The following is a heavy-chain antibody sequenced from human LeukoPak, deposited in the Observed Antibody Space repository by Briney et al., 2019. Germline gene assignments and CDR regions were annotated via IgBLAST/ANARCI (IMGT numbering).Heavy chain of an antibody. CDR2: ISYDESNK. D-gene: IGHD4-17*01. CDR3: AKLGGYGDYFDY. V-gene: IGHV3-30*18. CDR1: GFTFSSYG. Sequence: GGSLRLSCAASGFTFSSYGMHWVRQGPGKGLEWVAVISYDESNKYYADSVKGRFTFSRDNSKNTLDLQMNSLRPEDTAVYYCAKLGGYGDYFDYWGQGTLVTVSS. J-gene: IGHJ4*02.